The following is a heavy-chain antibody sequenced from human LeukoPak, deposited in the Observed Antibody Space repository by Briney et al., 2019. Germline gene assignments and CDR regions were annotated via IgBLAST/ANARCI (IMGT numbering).Heavy chain of an antibody. J-gene: IGHJ6*02. D-gene: IGHD6-13*01. CDR1: GFSISSYY. CDR3: ARHPRSWRPYYYYYGMDV. Sequence: SETLSLTCTVSGFSISSYYLSWIRQPPGKGLEWIWDIYYSGSTNYNPSLKSRVTISVDTSKNQFSLKLSSVTAADTAVYYCARHPRSWRPYYYYYGMDVWGQGTTVTVSS. CDR2: IYYSGST. V-gene: IGHV4-59*08.